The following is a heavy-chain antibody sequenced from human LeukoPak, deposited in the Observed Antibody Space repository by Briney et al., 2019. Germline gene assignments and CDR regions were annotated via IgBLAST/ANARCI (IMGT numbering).Heavy chain of an antibody. CDR3: ARDLDIVATIRNYYYGMDV. J-gene: IGHJ6*02. D-gene: IGHD5-12*01. CDR2: INPNSGGT. CDR1: GYTFTGYY. Sequence: ASVKVSCKASGYTFTGYYMHWVRQAPGPGLEWMGWINPNSGGTNYAQKFQGRVTMTRDTSISTAYMELSRLRSDDTAVYYCARDLDIVATIRNYYYGMDVWGQGTTVTVSS. V-gene: IGHV1-2*02.